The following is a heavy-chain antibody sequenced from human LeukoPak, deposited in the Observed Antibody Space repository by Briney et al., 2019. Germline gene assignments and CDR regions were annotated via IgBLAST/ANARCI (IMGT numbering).Heavy chain of an antibody. CDR2: IYYSGST. V-gene: IGHV4-39*07. D-gene: IGHD3-3*01. J-gene: IGHJ4*02. Sequence: SETLSLTCTVSGGSISSSSYYWGWIRQPPGKGLEWIGNIYYSGSTYYNPSLKSRVTISVDTSKNQFSLKLSSVTAADTAVYYCARVASRTPLEWLLYRSPNYFDYWGQGTLVTVSS. CDR3: ARVASRTPLEWLLYRSPNYFDY. CDR1: GGSISSSSYY.